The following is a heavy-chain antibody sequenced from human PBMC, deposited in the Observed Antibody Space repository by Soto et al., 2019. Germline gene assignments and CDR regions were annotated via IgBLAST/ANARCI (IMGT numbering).Heavy chain of an antibody. CDR3: AKDLGTTSDY. D-gene: IGHD1-1*01. V-gene: IGHV3-30*18. CDR1: GFTFTTYG. CDR2: ISYDGRNK. J-gene: IGHJ4*02. Sequence: GGSLRLSCAASGFTFTTYGIHWVRQAPGKGLEWVALISYDGRNKYYADSVKGRFTSSTDNSKKTLYLQMSSLRGEDTAVYYCAKDLGTTSDYWGQGTLVTVSS.